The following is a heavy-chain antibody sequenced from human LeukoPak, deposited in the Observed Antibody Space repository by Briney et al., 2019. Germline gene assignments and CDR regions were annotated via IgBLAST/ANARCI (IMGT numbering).Heavy chain of an antibody. Sequence: GGSLRLSCAASGFLFSSYGMSWVRQAPGKGLEWVSAISGSGGSTYYADSVKGRFTISRDNSKNTLYLQMNSLRSEDTAVYYCAKRRPHNWFDPWGQGTLVTVSS. V-gene: IGHV3-23*01. J-gene: IGHJ5*02. CDR2: ISGSGGST. CDR1: GFLFSSYG. CDR3: AKRRPHNWFDP.